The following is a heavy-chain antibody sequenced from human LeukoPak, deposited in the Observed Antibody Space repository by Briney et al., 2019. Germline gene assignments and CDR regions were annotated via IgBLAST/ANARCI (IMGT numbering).Heavy chain of an antibody. CDR3: ARSQNRARITIFGVVLLRDAFDI. D-gene: IGHD3-3*01. CDR2: INHSGST. Sequence: PSETLSLTCAVYGGSFSGYYWSWIRQPPGKGLEWIGEINHSGSTNYNPSLKSRVTISVDTSKNQFSLKLSSVTAADTAVYYCARSQNRARITIFGVVLLRDAFDIWGQGTMVTVSS. V-gene: IGHV4-34*01. CDR1: GGSFSGYY. J-gene: IGHJ3*02.